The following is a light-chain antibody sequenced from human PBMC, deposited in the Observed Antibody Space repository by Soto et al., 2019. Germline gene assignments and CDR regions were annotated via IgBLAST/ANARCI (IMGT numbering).Light chain of an antibody. CDR2: DVS. CDR1: SSDVGVYNY. Sequence: QSVLTQTASVSGSPGQSITISCTGTSSDVGVYNYVSWYQQHPGKAPQLIIYDVSNRPSGISNRFSGSKSGNTASLTISGLQAEDEADYYCSSYISSSIPVVFCGGTKLTVL. J-gene: IGLJ2*01. CDR3: SSYISSSIPVV. V-gene: IGLV2-14*01.